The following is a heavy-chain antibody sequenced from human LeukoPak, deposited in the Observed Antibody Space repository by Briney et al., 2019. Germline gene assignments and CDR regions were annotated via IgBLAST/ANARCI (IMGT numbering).Heavy chain of an antibody. V-gene: IGHV3-21*01. CDR2: ITSSGTYI. CDR1: GFTFSSYG. J-gene: IGHJ6*03. D-gene: IGHD1-26*01. Sequence: PGGSLRLSCAASGFTFSSYGMHWVRQAPGRALEWVSSITSSGTYIFYADSVKGRFTISRDNAKNSLYLQMNSLGPEDTAVYYCARDPYSGNYGNYYYYMDVWGKGTTVTISS. CDR3: ARDPYSGNYGNYYYYMDV.